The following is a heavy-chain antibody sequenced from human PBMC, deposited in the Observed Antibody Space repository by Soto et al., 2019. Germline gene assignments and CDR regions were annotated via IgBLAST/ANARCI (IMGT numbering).Heavy chain of an antibody. Sequence: QVQLQESGPGLVKPSETLSLTCTVSGGSISSYYWSWIRQPPGKGLEWIGYIYYSGSTNYNPSLKSRVTISVDTSKNQFSLKLSSVTAADTAVYYCARSYVVWFDPWGQGTLVTVSS. D-gene: IGHD2-15*01. V-gene: IGHV4-59*01. CDR2: IYYSGST. J-gene: IGHJ5*02. CDR1: GGSISSYY. CDR3: ARSYVVWFDP.